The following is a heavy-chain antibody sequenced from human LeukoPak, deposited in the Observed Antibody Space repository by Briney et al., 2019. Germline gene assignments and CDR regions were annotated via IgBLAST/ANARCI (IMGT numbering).Heavy chain of an antibody. D-gene: IGHD1-7*01. CDR2: IYHRGST. V-gene: IGHV4-59*01. CDR3: ARFGVIGTSLYNWFDP. J-gene: IGHJ5*02. CDR1: GASISSYY. Sequence: SETLSLTCNVSGASISSYYWSWIRQPPGKGLEWIGHIYHRGSTNYNPSFKSRVTISIDESKTQFSLRLNSVTAADTAVYYCARFGVIGTSLYNWFDPWGQGTRVTVSS.